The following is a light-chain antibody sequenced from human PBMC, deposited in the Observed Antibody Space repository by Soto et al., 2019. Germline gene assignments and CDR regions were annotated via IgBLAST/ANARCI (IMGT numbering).Light chain of an antibody. CDR3: CSYTTSNTFV. CDR2: HVT. Sequence: QSVLTQPASVSGSLGQSITISCSGTSSEVGAYNYVSWYQQYPGKAHKLMIYHVTDRPSGVSNRFSGSKSGNTASLTISGFQAEDEADYYCCSYTTSNTFVFGTGTKVTVL. V-gene: IGLV2-14*01. J-gene: IGLJ1*01. CDR1: SSEVGAYNY.